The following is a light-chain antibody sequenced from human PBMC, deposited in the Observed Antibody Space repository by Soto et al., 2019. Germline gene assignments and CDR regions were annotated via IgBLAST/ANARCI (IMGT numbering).Light chain of an antibody. CDR1: QSISSSY. J-gene: IGKJ3*01. CDR2: GAS. Sequence: EIVLTQSPGTLSLSPGERDTLSCRASQSISSSYLAWYQHKPGQAPRLLITGASSRATGIPDRFSGSGSGTDFTLTISRLEPQDFAVYYCQQMFTFGPGTKVDIK. CDR3: QQMFT. V-gene: IGKV3-20*01.